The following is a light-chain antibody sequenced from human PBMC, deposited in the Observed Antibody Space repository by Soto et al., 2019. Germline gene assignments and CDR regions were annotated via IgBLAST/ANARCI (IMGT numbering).Light chain of an antibody. Sequence: DIQLTQSPPTLSASVGYRVTITCRASQPISSWLAWYHQKPGKAPNLLIYDVSSLESGVPSRFSGSGSGTELTLTISSLQPDDFATYYCQQYNTFWTFGQGTKGDIK. CDR1: QPISSW. J-gene: IGKJ1*01. V-gene: IGKV1-5*01. CDR2: DVS. CDR3: QQYNTFWT.